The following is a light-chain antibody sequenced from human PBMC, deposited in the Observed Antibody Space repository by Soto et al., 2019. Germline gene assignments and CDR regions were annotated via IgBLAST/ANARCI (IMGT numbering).Light chain of an antibody. CDR1: QSVSHRY. Sequence: EIVLTQSPGTLSLSPGERATLSCRASQSVSHRYLAWYQQEPGQAPRLLIHGVSTRATGIPDRFSGSGSGTDFTLSISGLEHEAFAVYYYQLYGSPPWTFGQGTKVEIK. V-gene: IGKV3-20*01. CDR2: GVS. J-gene: IGKJ1*01. CDR3: QLYGSPPWT.